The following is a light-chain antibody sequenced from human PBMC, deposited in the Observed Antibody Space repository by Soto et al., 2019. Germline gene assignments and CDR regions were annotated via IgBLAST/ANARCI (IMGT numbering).Light chain of an antibody. CDR1: SPNIGAGYD. CDR2: ANN. Sequence: QSVLTQPPSVSGAPGQRVTISCTGSSPNIGAGYDVHWYQQLPGTAPKLLIYANNNRPSGVPDRFSGSKSGTSASLAITGLQAEDEADYYCQSYDSSLSAVVFGGGTKLTVL. CDR3: QSYDSSLSAVV. V-gene: IGLV1-40*01. J-gene: IGLJ2*01.